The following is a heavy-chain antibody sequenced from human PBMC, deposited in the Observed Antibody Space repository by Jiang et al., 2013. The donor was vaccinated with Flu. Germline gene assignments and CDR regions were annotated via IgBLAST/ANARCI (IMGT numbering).Heavy chain of an antibody. CDR1: GDSITNYY. CDR3: ARDLVGYCGGDCYSS. Sequence: SGSGLVKPSETLSLTCTVSGDSITNYYWSWIRQPPGKGLEWIAYVHYTGSANYNPSLKSRVTISVDTSKNQFSLKLASVTAADTAVYYCARDLVGYCGGDCYSSGGQGTLVTVSS. J-gene: IGHJ4*02. V-gene: IGHV4-59*01. CDR2: VHYTGSA. D-gene: IGHD2-21*02.